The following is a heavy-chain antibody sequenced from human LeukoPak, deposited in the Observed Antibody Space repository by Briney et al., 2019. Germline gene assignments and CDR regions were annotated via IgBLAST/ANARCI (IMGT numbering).Heavy chain of an antibody. D-gene: IGHD2-8*01. CDR1: GYTFTSYD. CDR3: AREKLYSLVWFDP. V-gene: IGHV1-8*01. Sequence: ASVKVSCKASGYTFTSYDINWVRQATGQGLEWMGWMNPNSGNTGYAQKFQGRVTMTRNTSISTAYMELSSLRSEDTAVYYCAREKLYSLVWFDPWGQGTLVTVSS. J-gene: IGHJ5*02. CDR2: MNPNSGNT.